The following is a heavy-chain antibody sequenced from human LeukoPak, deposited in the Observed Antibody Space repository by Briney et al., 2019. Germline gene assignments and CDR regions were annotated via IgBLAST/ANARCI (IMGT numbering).Heavy chain of an antibody. Sequence: GGSLRLSCAASGFSFSYYGMNWVRQTPGKGLEWVANIKQDGSEKYYVDSVKGRFTISRDNAKNSLYLQMNSLRAEDTAVYYCARDLPGGWYAYWGQGTLVTVSS. CDR1: GFSFSYYG. CDR2: IKQDGSEK. CDR3: ARDLPGGWYAY. J-gene: IGHJ4*02. D-gene: IGHD6-19*01. V-gene: IGHV3-7*01.